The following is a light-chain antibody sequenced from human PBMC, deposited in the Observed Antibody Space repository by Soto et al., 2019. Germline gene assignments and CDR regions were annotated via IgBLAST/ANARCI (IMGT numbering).Light chain of an antibody. V-gene: IGKV1-5*01. CDR3: QQYNSFPS. CDR1: QRISRW. Sequence: DIQMTQSPSTLSASVGDRVTITCRASQRISRWMAWYQQKPGKAPKVLIYDASSLERGVPSRFSGSGSGTEFSLTISSLQPDDSATYYCQQYNSFPSFGQGTKLEIK. J-gene: IGKJ2*01. CDR2: DAS.